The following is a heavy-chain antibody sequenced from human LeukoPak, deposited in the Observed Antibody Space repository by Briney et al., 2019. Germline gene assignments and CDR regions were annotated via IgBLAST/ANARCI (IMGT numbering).Heavy chain of an antibody. CDR1: GGSISSSNW. V-gene: IGHV4-4*02. CDR2: IYHSGST. D-gene: IGHD6-13*01. J-gene: IGHJ4*02. Sequence: SETLSLTCAVSGGSISSSNWWSWVRQPPGQGLEWIGEIYHSGSTNYNPSLMSRVTISVDKSKNQFSLELSSVTAADTAVYYCARVVPPPPGIAAAGPYDYWGQGTLVTVSS. CDR3: ARVVPPPPGIAAAGPYDY.